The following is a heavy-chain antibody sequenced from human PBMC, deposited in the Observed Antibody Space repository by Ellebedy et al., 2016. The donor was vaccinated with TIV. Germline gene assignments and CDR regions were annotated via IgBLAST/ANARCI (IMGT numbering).Heavy chain of an antibody. Sequence: GESLKISXAASGFTFSSYAMHWVRQAPGKGLEWVAVISYDGSNKYYADSVKGRFTISRDNSKNTLYLQMNSLRAEDTAVYYCARWGGYSSGWYYWGQGTLVTVSS. V-gene: IGHV3-30-3*01. J-gene: IGHJ4*02. D-gene: IGHD6-19*01. CDR2: ISYDGSNK. CDR3: ARWGGYSSGWYY. CDR1: GFTFSSYA.